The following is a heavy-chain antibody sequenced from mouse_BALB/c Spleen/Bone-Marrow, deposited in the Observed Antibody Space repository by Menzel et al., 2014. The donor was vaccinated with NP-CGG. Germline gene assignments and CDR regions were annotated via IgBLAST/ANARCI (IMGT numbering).Heavy chain of an antibody. CDR2: INPNNGGT. V-gene: IGHV1-18*01. Sequence: VQLKQSGPEVVKPGASVKISCKTSGYTFTEYTMHWVKRSHGKSLEWIGGINPNNGGTTYNQKFKGKATLTVDKSSSTAYMELRSLTSEDSAVYYCARSYGYERSWFAYWGQGTLVTVSA. D-gene: IGHD2-2*01. CDR1: GYTFTEYT. CDR3: ARSYGYERSWFAY. J-gene: IGHJ3*01.